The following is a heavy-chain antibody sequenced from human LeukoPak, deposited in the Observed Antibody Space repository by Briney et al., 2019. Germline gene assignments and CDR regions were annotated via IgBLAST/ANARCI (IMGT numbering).Heavy chain of an antibody. CDR1: GYNFLRYK. CDR2: INPSGGST. V-gene: IGHV1-46*01. Sequence: ASVKVSCKASGYNFLRYKMHWVRQAPGQGLEWMGVINPSGGSTTYTQKFQGRVTMTRDTSTSTVYMELSSLRSEDTAVYYCAREGYYYDRTGSFPTKPLDQWGQGTLVTVSS. CDR3: AREGYYYDRTGSFPTKPLDQ. D-gene: IGHD3-22*01. J-gene: IGHJ4*02.